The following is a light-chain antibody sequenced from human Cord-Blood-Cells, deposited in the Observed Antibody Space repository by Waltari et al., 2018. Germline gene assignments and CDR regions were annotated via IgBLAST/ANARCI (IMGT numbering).Light chain of an antibody. CDR3: SSYTSSSTRV. J-gene: IGLJ2*01. Sequence: QSALTQPASVSGSPGQSITISCTGTSSDVGGYNYVSWYQQHPGKAPKLMIYDVSNRPAGGSNRFSGYKSGNTASLTISGLQAEDEADYYGSSYTSSSTRVFGGGTKLTVL. V-gene: IGLV2-14*01. CDR1: SSDVGGYNY. CDR2: DVS.